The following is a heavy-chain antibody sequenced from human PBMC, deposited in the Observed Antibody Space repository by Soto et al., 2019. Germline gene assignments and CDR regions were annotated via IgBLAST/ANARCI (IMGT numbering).Heavy chain of an antibody. J-gene: IGHJ4*02. V-gene: IGHV1-46*01. CDR3: ASPAWDTAMVTNLYARDQFDY. CDR2: INPSGGST. CDR1: GYTFTSYY. Sequence: ASVKVSCKASGYTFTSYYMHWVRQAPGQGLEWMGIINPSGGSTSYAQKFQGRVTMTRDTSTSTVYMELSSLRSEDTAVYYCASPAWDTAMVTNLYARDQFDYWGQGTLVTVYS. D-gene: IGHD5-18*01.